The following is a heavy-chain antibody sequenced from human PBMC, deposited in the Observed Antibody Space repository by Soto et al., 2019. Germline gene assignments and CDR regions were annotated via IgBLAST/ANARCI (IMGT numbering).Heavy chain of an antibody. CDR3: AKCLNPEVGGDYSYYYGMDV. J-gene: IGHJ6*02. CDR1: GFTFSSFA. D-gene: IGHD1-26*01. V-gene: IGHV3-23*01. CDR2: ISGSGGST. Sequence: GGSLRLSCAASGFTFSSFAMSWVRQAPGKGLEWVSTISGSGGSTYYADSVKGRFTISRDNSKNTLYLQMNSLRAEDTAVYYCAKCLNPEVGGDYSYYYGMDVWGQGTTVTVSS.